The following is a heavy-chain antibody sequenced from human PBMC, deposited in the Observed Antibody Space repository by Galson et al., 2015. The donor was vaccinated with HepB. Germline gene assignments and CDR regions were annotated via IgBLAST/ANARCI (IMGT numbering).Heavy chain of an antibody. J-gene: IGHJ4*02. V-gene: IGHV6-1*01. D-gene: IGHD6-13*01. CDR1: GDSVSSNSAA. CDR2: TYYRSKWYN. CDR3: ARSLLKDSSPYIDY. Sequence: CAISGDSVSSNSAAWNWIRQSPSRGLEWLGRTYYRSKWYNDYAVSVKSRITINPDTSKNQFSLQLNSVTPEDTAVYYCARSLLKDSSPYIDYWGQGTLVTVSS.